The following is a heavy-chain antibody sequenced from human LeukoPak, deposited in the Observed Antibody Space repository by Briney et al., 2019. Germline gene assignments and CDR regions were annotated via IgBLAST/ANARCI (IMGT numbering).Heavy chain of an antibody. D-gene: IGHD2-2*01. J-gene: IGHJ6*03. Sequence: SVKVSCKASGGTFSSYAISWVRQAPGQGLEWMGGIIPIFGTANYAQKFQGRVTITTDESASTAYMELSSLRSEDTAVYYCAIVPAATYYYYYYMDVWGKGTTVTVSS. CDR2: IIPIFGTA. CDR3: AIVPAATYYYYYYMDV. CDR1: GGTFSSYA. V-gene: IGHV1-69*05.